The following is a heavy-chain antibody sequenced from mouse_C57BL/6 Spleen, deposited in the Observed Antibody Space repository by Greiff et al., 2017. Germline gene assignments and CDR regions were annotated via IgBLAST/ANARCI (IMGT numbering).Heavy chain of an antibody. CDR2: IYPGSGST. Sequence: QVQLQQPGAELVEPGASVKMSCKASGYTFTSYWITWVKQRPGQGLEWIGDIYPGSGSTNYNEKFKSKATLTVDTSSSTAYMQLSSLTSEDSAVYYCAKDVYGNYIFDYWGQGTTLTVSS. V-gene: IGHV1-55*01. D-gene: IGHD2-1*01. CDR1: GYTFTSYW. J-gene: IGHJ2*01. CDR3: AKDVYGNYIFDY.